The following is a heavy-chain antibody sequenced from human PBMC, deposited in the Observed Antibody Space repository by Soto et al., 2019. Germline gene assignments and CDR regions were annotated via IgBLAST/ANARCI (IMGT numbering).Heavy chain of an antibody. J-gene: IGHJ5*02. D-gene: IGHD6-19*01. CDR1: GGSFGGYY. V-gene: IGHV4-34*01. CDR2: INHSGST. CDR3: ARLSGWYRPYNWFDP. Sequence: SETLSLTCAVYGGSFGGYYGSWIRQPPGKGLEWIGEINHSGSTNYNPSLKSRVTISVDTSKNQFSLKLSSVTAADTAVYYCARLSGWYRPYNWFDPWGQGTLVTVSS.